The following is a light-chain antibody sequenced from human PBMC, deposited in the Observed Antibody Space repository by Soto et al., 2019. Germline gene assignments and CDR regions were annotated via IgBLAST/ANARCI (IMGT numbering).Light chain of an antibody. V-gene: IGKV3-20*01. Sequence: EIALTQSPGTLSLSPGERATLSCRASQSVSSSYLAWYQQKPGQAPRLLMYGASSRATGIPDRFSGSGSGTDFTLTISRLEPEDSAVYYCQQYGSSPRTFGQGTKLEIK. J-gene: IGKJ2*01. CDR3: QQYGSSPRT. CDR2: GAS. CDR1: QSVSSSY.